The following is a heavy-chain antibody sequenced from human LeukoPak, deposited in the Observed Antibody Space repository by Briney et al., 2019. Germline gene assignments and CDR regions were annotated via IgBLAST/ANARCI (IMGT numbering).Heavy chain of an antibody. V-gene: IGHV3-30*14. CDR1: GFTFISYA. D-gene: IGHD3-10*01. J-gene: IGHJ4*02. CDR2: ISYDGSNK. CDR3: ARVSESSTDYYGSGSYYMYSDY. Sequence: PGTSLRLSCAASGFTFISYAIHWVRQAPGKGLEWVAVISYDGSNKYYADSVKGRFTISRDNSKNTLYLQMNSLRAEDTAVYYCARVSESSTDYYGSGSYYMYSDYWGQGTLVTVSS.